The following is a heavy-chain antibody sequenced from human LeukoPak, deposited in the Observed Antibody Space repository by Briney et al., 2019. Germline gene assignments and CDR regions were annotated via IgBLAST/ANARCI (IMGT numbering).Heavy chain of an antibody. J-gene: IGHJ4*02. CDR1: GGSVSSGSYY. CDR3: ARVVRDYGDLHFDY. V-gene: IGHV4-61*01. D-gene: IGHD4-17*01. Sequence: SETLSLTCTVPGGSVSSGSYYWSWIRQPPGKGLEWIGYIYYSGSTNYNPSLKSRVTISVDTSKNQFSLKLSSVTAADTAVYYCARVVRDYGDLHFDYWGQGTLVTVSS. CDR2: IYYSGST.